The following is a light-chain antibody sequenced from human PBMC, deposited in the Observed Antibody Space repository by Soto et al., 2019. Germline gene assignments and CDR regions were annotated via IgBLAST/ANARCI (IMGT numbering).Light chain of an antibody. Sequence: QSALTQPASVSGSPGQSITISCTGTSSDVGGYNYVSWYQQHPGKAPKLLIYEVTYRPSGVSNRFSGSKSGNTASLTISGLQAGDEADYYCGSYTISSTLVFGGGTKVTVL. CDR2: EVT. V-gene: IGLV2-14*01. CDR1: SSDVGGYNY. CDR3: GSYTISSTLV. J-gene: IGLJ3*02.